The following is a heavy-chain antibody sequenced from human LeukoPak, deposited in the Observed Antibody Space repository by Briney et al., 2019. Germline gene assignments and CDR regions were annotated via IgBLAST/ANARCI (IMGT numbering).Heavy chain of an antibody. V-gene: IGHV3-23*01. Sequence: PGGSLRLSCAASGFTFSSYAMSWVRQAPGKGLEWVSAICGSGGSTYYADSVKGRFTISRDNSKNTLYLQMNSLRAEDTAVYYCAKDLLVVPVRYSAAFLGGTHDYWGQGTLVTVSS. CDR3: AKDLLVVPVRYSAAFLGGTHDY. D-gene: IGHD2-2*01. CDR1: GFTFSSYA. CDR2: ICGSGGST. J-gene: IGHJ4*02.